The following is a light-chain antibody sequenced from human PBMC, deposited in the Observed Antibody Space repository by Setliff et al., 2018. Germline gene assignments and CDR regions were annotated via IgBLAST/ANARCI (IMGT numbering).Light chain of an antibody. Sequence: QSVLAQPASVSGSPGQSITISCTGTSSDVGGYNLVSWYQQHPGKVPRLMIYDVSKRPSGVSNRFSGSKSGNTASLTISGLQAEDEADYYCFSYTSSSSYVFGSGTKVTVL. CDR1: SSDVGGYNL. CDR2: DVS. V-gene: IGLV2-14*03. J-gene: IGLJ1*01. CDR3: FSYTSSSSYV.